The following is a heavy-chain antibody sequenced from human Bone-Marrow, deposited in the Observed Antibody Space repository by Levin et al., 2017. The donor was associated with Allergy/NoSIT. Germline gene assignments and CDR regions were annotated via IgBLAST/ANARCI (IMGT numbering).Heavy chain of an antibody. J-gene: IGHJ4*02. CDR2: IYYGGRT. D-gene: IGHD6-13*01. V-gene: IGHV4-59*11. CDR3: AKVDSSSWNPPEYYFAC. CDR1: GDSLTSHY. Sequence: SETLSLTCTVSGDSLTSHYWSWIRQSPGKGLEWIGFIYYGGRTNYNPSLKSRVRISVDTSKNQFSLRLSTVTAADTAVYYCAKVDSSSWNPPEYYFACWGQGALVAVSS.